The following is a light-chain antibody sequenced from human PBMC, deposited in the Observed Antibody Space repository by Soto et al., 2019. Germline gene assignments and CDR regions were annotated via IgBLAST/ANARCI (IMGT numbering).Light chain of an antibody. CDR3: CAYSTSGTHV. J-gene: IGLJ1*01. CDR2: DVN. Sequence: QSALTQPASVSGSPGQSITFSCTGTSSDVGSYDYVSWHQQHPGKSPKLIIYDVNNRPSGVPSRFSGSKSGNTASLTIFGLQTEDEADYYCCAYSTSGTHVFGTGTKVTVL. V-gene: IGLV2-14*03. CDR1: SSDVGSYDY.